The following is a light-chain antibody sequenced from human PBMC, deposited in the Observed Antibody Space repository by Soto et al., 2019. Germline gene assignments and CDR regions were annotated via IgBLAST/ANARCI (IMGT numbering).Light chain of an antibody. Sequence: QSALTQPASVSGSPGQSITISCTGTSSDVGGYNYVSWYQHHPGKAPKLIIYDVSNRPSGVSSRFSGSKSGNTASLTISGLQAEDEADYYCSSYVNTNTREGYVFGSGTKLTVL. V-gene: IGLV2-14*03. CDR3: SSYVNTNTREGYV. J-gene: IGLJ1*01. CDR1: SSDVGGYNY. CDR2: DVS.